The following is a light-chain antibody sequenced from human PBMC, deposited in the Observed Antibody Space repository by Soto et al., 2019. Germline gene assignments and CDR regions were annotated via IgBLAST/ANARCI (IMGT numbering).Light chain of an antibody. V-gene: IGKV3-15*01. J-gene: IGKJ4*01. CDR3: QQYNNWPLT. Sequence: EIVMTQSPASLSVSPGESATLSCRATQSVSSNLAWHQQKPGQAPRLLIYGASTRATGIPARFSGSGSGTEFTLTISSLQSADFAVYYCQQYNNWPLTFGGGTKVEIK. CDR2: GAS. CDR1: QSVSSN.